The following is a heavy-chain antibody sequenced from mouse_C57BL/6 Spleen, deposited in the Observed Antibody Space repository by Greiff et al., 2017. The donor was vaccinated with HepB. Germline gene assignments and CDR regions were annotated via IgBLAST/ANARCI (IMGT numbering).Heavy chain of an antibody. J-gene: IGHJ1*03. CDR2: IYPGSGST. D-gene: IGHD1-1*01. Sequence: QVQLQQPGAELVKPGASVKMSCKASGYTFTSYWITWVKQRPGQGLEWIGDIYPGSGSTNYNEKFKSKATLTVDTSSSTAYMQLSSLTSEDSAVYYCARGYGSSYPYWYFDVWGTGTTVTVSS. CDR1: GYTFTSYW. V-gene: IGHV1-55*01. CDR3: ARGYGSSYPYWYFDV.